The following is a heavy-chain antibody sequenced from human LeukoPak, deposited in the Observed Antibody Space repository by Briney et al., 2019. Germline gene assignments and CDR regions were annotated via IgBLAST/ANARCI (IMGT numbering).Heavy chain of an antibody. J-gene: IGHJ6*03. CDR2: IRYDGSNK. CDR3: AKSLLSTITGTYAGYYYYMDV. V-gene: IGHV3-30*02. CDR1: GFTFGSYG. Sequence: PGGSLRLSXAASGFTFGSYGMHWVRQPPGKGLEWMAFIRYDGSNKYYADSVKGRFTISRDNSKNTLYLQMNSLRAEDTAVYYCAKSLLSTITGTYAGYYYYMDVWGKGTTVTVSS. D-gene: IGHD1-20*01.